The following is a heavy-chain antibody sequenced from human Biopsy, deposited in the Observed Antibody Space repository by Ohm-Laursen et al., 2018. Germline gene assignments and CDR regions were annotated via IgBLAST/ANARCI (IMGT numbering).Heavy chain of an antibody. CDR3: ARGRTGG. D-gene: IGHD1/OR15-1a*01. CDR1: GFTFSSYS. Sequence: SLRLSCSASGFTFSSYSMSWVRQAPGKGLEWVSFISSGSSPIYYADSVKGRFTISRDDAKNSLYLQMNSLRAEDTAVYYCARGRTGGWGQGTLVTVSS. CDR2: ISSGSSPI. J-gene: IGHJ4*02. V-gene: IGHV3-48*01.